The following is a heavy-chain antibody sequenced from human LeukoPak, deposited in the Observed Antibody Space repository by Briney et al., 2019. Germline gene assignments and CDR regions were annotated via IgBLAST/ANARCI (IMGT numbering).Heavy chain of an antibody. J-gene: IGHJ3*02. CDR2: IYSRGDT. V-gene: IGHV3-66*01. CDR3: ARDLYGSGSYYNDDAFDI. D-gene: IGHD3-10*01. CDR1: EFIVSINY. Sequence: PGGSLRLSCAASEFIVSINYMTWVRQAPGKGLEWVSLIYSRGDTKYADSVKGRFTISRDNSKNTLYLQMSSLRTEDTAVYYCARDLYGSGSYYNDDAFDIWGQGTMVTVSS.